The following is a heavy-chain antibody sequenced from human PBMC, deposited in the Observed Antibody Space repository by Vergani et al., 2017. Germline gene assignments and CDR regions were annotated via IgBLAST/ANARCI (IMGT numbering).Heavy chain of an antibody. D-gene: IGHD2-8*01. CDR2: IYYSGST. V-gene: IGHV4-39*01. Sequence: QLQLQESGPGLVKPSETLSLTCTVSGGSISSSSYYWGWIRQPPGKGLEWIGSIYYSGSTYYNPSLKSRVTISVDTSKNQFSLKLSSVTAADTAVYYCARQDIVRMVYAETSFDYWGQGTLVTVSS. CDR1: GGSISSSSYY. CDR3: ARQDIVRMVYAETSFDY. J-gene: IGHJ4*02.